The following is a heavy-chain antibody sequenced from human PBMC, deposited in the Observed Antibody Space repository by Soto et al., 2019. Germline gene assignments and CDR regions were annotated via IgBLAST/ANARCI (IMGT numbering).Heavy chain of an antibody. V-gene: IGHV1-18*01. CDR2: VNAHNHIT. Sequence: QLGQSGAEVKKPGASMKVSCQASGYSFDSFGISWVRQAPGQGLEWMGRVNAHNHITKYAQKFQDRVTITRDTYTSTEYLEVRSLRSDDTAVYYCARDLRVGANSDACDVWGQGKMVTVSS. J-gene: IGHJ3*01. CDR3: ARDLRVGANSDACDV. D-gene: IGHD1-26*01. CDR1: GYSFDSFG.